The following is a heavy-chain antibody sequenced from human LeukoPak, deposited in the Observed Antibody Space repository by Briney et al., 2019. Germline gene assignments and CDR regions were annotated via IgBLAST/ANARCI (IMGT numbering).Heavy chain of an antibody. CDR2: INPNSGGT. J-gene: IGHJ4*02. CDR1: GYTFTGYY. V-gene: IGHV1-2*02. Sequence: GASVKVSCKASGYTFTGYYMHWVRQAPGQGLEWMGWINPNSGGTNYAQKFQDRVTMTRDTSISTAYMELSRLRSDDTAVYYCARDGAHQSQYCGGDCYSPGGHDYWGQGTLVTVSS. D-gene: IGHD2-21*01. CDR3: ARDGAHQSQYCGGDCYSPGGHDY.